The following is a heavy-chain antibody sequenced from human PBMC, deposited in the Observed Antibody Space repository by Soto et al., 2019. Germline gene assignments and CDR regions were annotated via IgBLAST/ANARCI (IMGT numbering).Heavy chain of an antibody. CDR3: MLGSGWKDFDY. CDR1: GGSMSGSSYY. J-gene: IGHJ4*02. CDR2: IYYSGST. Sequence: ETLSLTCTVSGGSMSGSSYYWGWIRQPPGKGLEWIGNIYYSGSTYYNPSLKSRVTISVDTSKNQFSLKLSSVTAADTAVYYCMLGSGWKDFDYWGQGTLVTVSS. V-gene: IGHV4-39*01. D-gene: IGHD3-22*01.